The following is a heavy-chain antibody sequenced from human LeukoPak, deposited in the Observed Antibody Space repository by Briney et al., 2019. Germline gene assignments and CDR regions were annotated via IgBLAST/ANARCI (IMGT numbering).Heavy chain of an antibody. Sequence: PGGSLRLSCAASGFTLDDYAMHWVRQAPGKGLEWVSGISWNSGSIGYADSVKGRFTISRDNAKNSLYLQMNSLRAEDTALYYCTLDYGDYVGLYWGQGTLVTVSS. CDR3: TLDYGDYVGLY. CDR2: ISWNSGSI. V-gene: IGHV3-9*01. J-gene: IGHJ4*02. D-gene: IGHD4-17*01. CDR1: GFTLDDYA.